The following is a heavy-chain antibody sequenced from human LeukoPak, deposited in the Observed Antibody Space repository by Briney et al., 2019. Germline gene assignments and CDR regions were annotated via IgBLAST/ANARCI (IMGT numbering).Heavy chain of an antibody. V-gene: IGHV1-69*05. CDR3: ARGLAAAGVWFDP. Sequence: SVKVSCKASGGTFSSYAISWVRQAPGQGLEWMGRIIPIFGTANYAQKFQGRVTITTDESTSTAYMELSSLRSEDTAVYYCARGLAAAGVWFDPWGQGTLLTVSS. J-gene: IGHJ5*02. CDR1: GGTFSSYA. D-gene: IGHD6-13*01. CDR2: IIPIFGTA.